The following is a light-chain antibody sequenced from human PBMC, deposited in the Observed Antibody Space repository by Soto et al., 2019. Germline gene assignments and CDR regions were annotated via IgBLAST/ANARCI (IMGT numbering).Light chain of an antibody. J-gene: IGKJ2*01. CDR2: DAS. Sequence: DIQMTQSPSSLSASVGDRVTITCRASQSISSYLNWYQQKPGKAPKVLIFDASSLQSGVPSRFSGSGFGTDFTLTISSLQPEDFATYYCQQSYIIPRTFGQGTKLEIK. CDR1: QSISSY. V-gene: IGKV1-39*01. CDR3: QQSYIIPRT.